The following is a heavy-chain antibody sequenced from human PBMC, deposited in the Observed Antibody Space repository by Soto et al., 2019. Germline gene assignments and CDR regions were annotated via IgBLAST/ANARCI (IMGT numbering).Heavy chain of an antibody. J-gene: IGHJ4*01. CDR1: GFTFSDYY. V-gene: IGHV3-11*01. CDR3: AGSGLPLIEILDY. D-gene: IGHD1-1*01. Sequence: KPGGSLRLSCAASGFTFSDYYMNWIRQAPGQGLEWLSFINPRGETRYIADSIRGRFTFSRDNARRSLYVQMNSLRAEDTAVYYCAGSGLPLIEILDYWGHGTLVTVSS. CDR2: INPRGETR.